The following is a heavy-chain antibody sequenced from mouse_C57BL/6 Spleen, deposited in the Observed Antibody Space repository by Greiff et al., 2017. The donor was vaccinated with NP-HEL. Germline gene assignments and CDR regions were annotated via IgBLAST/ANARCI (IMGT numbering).Heavy chain of an antibody. CDR2: ISDGGSYT. Sequence: EVHLVESGGGSVKPGGSLKLSCAASGFTFSSYAMSWVRQTPEKRLEWVATISDGGSYTYYPDNVKGRFTISRDNAKNNLYLQMSHLKSEDTAMYYCARAHDYAWFAYWGQGTLVTVSA. CDR1: GFTFSSYA. J-gene: IGHJ3*01. D-gene: IGHD2-4*01. CDR3: ARAHDYAWFAY. V-gene: IGHV5-4*01.